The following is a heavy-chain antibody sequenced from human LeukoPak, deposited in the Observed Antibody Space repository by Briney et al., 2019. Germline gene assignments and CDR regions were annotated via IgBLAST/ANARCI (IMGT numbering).Heavy chain of an antibody. Sequence: GGSLRLSCAASGFTFHDHTMHWVRQAPGKRPEWVSLITWDGDVTYYADSVKGRFTISRDNSKNSLYLQMNSLRTEDTALYYCTKDPAYSSSWFGYFDYWGQGTLVTVSS. CDR1: GFTFHDHT. V-gene: IGHV3-43*01. J-gene: IGHJ4*02. D-gene: IGHD6-13*01. CDR3: TKDPAYSSSWFGYFDY. CDR2: ITWDGDVT.